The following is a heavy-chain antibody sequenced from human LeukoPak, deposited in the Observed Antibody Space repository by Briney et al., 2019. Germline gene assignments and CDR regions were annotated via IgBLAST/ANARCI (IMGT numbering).Heavy chain of an antibody. Sequence: ASVKVSCKASGYTFTSYGISWVRQAPGQGLEWMGWISAYNGNTNYAQKLQGRVTMTTETSTSTAYMELSSLRSEDTAVYYCASERITMVRGVLLGRFDPWGQGTLVTVSS. CDR2: ISAYNGNT. J-gene: IGHJ5*02. CDR3: ASERITMVRGVLLGRFDP. D-gene: IGHD3-10*01. V-gene: IGHV1-18*01. CDR1: GYTFTSYG.